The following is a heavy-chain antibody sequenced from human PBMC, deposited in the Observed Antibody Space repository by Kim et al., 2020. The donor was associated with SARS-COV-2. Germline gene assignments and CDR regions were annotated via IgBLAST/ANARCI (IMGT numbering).Heavy chain of an antibody. CDR1: GGSIGTSY. D-gene: IGHD1-1*01. Sequence: SETLSHTCTVSGGSIGTSYCSWMRQPPGKGLEWIGYINYSGNTNYKSSLRGRVTISLDTSKNQFSLKLTSVTTADTAIYYCARGQSTWNPWGQGNLVTVSS. J-gene: IGHJ5*02. CDR3: ARGQSTWNP. CDR2: INYSGNT. V-gene: IGHV4-59*12.